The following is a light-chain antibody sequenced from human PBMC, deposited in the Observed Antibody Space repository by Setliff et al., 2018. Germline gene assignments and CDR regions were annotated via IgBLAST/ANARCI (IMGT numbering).Light chain of an antibody. CDR2: RNN. CDR3: AAWDDGLNGRYV. V-gene: IGLV1-44*01. J-gene: IGLJ1*01. Sequence: QSVLTQPPSASGTPGQRVTTSCSGSSSNIGSNTVNWYQQFPGTAPKLLIYRNNQRPSGVPDRFSGSKSATSASLAISGLQAEDEADYYCAAWDDGLNGRYVFGTGTKVTVL. CDR1: SSNIGSNT.